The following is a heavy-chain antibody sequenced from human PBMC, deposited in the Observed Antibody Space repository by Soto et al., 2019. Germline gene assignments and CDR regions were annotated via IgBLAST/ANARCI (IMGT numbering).Heavy chain of an antibody. Sequence: ASVKGSCQASGYTFTSDAMGWVRQAPGQGLEWMGWISAYNGNTNYAQKLQGRVTMTTDTSTSTAYMELRSLRSDDTAVYYCARVSTSCYDYWGQGTLVTVSS. CDR1: GYTFTSDA. J-gene: IGHJ4*02. CDR2: ISAYNGNT. V-gene: IGHV1-18*01. D-gene: IGHD2-2*01. CDR3: ARVSTSCYDY.